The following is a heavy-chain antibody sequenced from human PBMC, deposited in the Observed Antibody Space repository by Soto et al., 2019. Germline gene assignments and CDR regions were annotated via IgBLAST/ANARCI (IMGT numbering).Heavy chain of an antibody. CDR1: GGSISSNNW. J-gene: IGHJ4*02. CDR3: ARAGYSYETGYYFDS. CDR2: IYHSGST. Sequence: PSETLSLTCAVSGGSISSNNWWSWVRQPPGKGLEWIGEIYHSGSTNYIPSLKSRLTMSLHTSRNQFSLNLSSVTAADTAVYYCARAGYSYETGYYFDSWGQGTLVTVS. V-gene: IGHV4-4*02. D-gene: IGHD5-18*01.